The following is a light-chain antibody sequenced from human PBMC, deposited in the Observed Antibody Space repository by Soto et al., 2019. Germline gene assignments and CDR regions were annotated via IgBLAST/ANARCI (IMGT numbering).Light chain of an antibody. V-gene: IGLV2-23*01. CDR1: SRDVGSYNL. CDR3: CSYAGSSTSVV. Sequence: QSALTQPASVSGSPGQSITISCTGTSRDVGSYNLVSWYQQHPGKAPKLMIYEGSKRPSGVSNRFSGSKSGNTASLTISGLQAEYEADYYCCSYAGSSTSVVFGGGTKVTVL. CDR2: EGS. J-gene: IGLJ2*01.